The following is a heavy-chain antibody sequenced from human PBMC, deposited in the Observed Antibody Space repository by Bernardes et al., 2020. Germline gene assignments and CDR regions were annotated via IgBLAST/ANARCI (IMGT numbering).Heavy chain of an antibody. D-gene: IGHD6-19*01. CDR2: INPSGGST. CDR3: ARAPIKYSSGWYVDDAFDY. Sequence: ASVKVSCKASGYTFTSYYMHWVRQAPGQGLEWMGIINPSGGSTSYAQKFQGRVTMTRDTSTSTVYMELSSLRSEDTAVYYCARAPIKYSSGWYVDDAFDYWGQGTLVTVSS. V-gene: IGHV1-46*01. J-gene: IGHJ4*02. CDR1: GYTFTSYY.